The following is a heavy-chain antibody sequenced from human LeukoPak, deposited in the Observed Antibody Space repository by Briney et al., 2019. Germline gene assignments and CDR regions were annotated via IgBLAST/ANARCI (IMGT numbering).Heavy chain of an antibody. CDR1: GFTFSSYS. CDR2: ISSSSSYI. CDR3: ASSPQLYIVVVVAATPLDY. D-gene: IGHD2-15*01. V-gene: IGHV3-21*01. Sequence: GGSLRLSCAASGFTFSSYSMNWVRQAPGKGLEWVSSISSSSSYIYYADSVKGRFTISRDNAKNSLYLQMNSLRAEDTAVYYRASSPQLYIVVVVAATPLDYWGQGTLVTVSS. J-gene: IGHJ4*02.